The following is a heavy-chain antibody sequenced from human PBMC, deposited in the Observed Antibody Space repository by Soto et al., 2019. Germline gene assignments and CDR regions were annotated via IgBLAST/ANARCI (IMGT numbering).Heavy chain of an antibody. CDR1: GYSFTTYW. J-gene: IGHJ3*02. V-gene: IGHV5-51*01. CDR2: IYPGDSDT. D-gene: IGHD3-10*01. Sequence: GESLKISCKASGYSFTTYWMGWVRQMPGKGLEWMGIIYPGDSDTKYSPSLQGQVSISADTSISTAYLQWSSLKASDTAMYYCARRAGSAFDIWGQGTMVTVSS. CDR3: ARRAGSAFDI.